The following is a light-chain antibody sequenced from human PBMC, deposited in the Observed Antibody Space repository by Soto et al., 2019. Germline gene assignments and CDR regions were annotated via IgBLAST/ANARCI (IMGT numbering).Light chain of an antibody. CDR1: QGVSTY. V-gene: IGKV1-39*01. CDR2: AAS. Sequence: DIQMTQSPSSLSASVGDRVTITCRASQGVSTYLSWYQQRQGRAPKLLIYAASNLLVGVPSRFSGSGSGTNFTHTISSLQLEDFATYYCQQSYRTSRTVGQGPKLETK. J-gene: IGKJ2*02. CDR3: QQSYRTSRT.